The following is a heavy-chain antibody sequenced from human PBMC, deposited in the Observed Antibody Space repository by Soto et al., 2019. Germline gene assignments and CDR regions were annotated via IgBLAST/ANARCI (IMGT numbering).Heavy chain of an antibody. J-gene: IGHJ4*02. CDR3: ARDSGAARPENLFDC. Sequence: PGGSLRLSCAASGFTFSSYGLHWVRQAPGKGLERVAVIWYDGSNKYYADSVKGRLTISRDNSKNTLYLQMNSLRAEDTAVYYCARDSGAARPENLFDCWGRGTLVTVSS. V-gene: IGHV3-33*01. CDR2: IWYDGSNK. CDR1: GFTFSSYG. D-gene: IGHD6-6*01.